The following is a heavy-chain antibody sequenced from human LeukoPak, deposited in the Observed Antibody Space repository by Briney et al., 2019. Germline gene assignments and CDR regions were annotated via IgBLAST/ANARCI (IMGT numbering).Heavy chain of an antibody. CDR3: AKERKLLPFDC. V-gene: IGHV3-30*02. D-gene: IGHD4-23*01. CDR1: GFTFSSYG. CDR2: IWYDGSNK. Sequence: PGGSLRLSCAASGFTFSSYGMHWVRQAPGKGLEWVAVIWYDGSNKYYADSVKGRFTISRDNSKNTLYLQMNSLRAEDTAVYYCAKERKLLPFDCWGQGTLVTVSS. J-gene: IGHJ4*02.